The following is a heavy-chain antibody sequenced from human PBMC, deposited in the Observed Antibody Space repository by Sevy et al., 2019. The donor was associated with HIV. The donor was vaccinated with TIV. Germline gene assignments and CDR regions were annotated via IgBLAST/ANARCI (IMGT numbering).Heavy chain of an antibody. CDR2: ISYHGSNK. D-gene: IGHD3-22*01. Sequence: GGCLRLSCAASGFAFSSYGMHWVRQAPGKGLEWVAVISYHGSNKHYADSVKGRFTISRDNSKNTLYLQMNSLRAEDTAVYYCAKNYDDSSGYWDGFEIDYWGQGTLVTVSS. CDR1: GFAFSSYG. J-gene: IGHJ4*02. CDR3: AKNYDDSSGYWDGFEIDY. V-gene: IGHV3-30*18.